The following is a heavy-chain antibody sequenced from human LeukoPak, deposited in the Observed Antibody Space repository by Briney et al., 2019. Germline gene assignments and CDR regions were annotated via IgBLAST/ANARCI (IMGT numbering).Heavy chain of an antibody. CDR3: GREPRSLQSK. V-gene: IGHV3-48*03. J-gene: IGHJ4*02. CDR2: ISSSGSTI. Sequence: GGSLRLSCAASGFTFSSYEMNWVRQAPGKGLEWVSYISSSGSTIYYADSVKGRFTISRDNAKNSLYLQLSSLRVEDTAVYYCGREPRSLQSKWGQGTLVTVSP. D-gene: IGHD5/OR15-5a*01. CDR1: GFTFSSYE.